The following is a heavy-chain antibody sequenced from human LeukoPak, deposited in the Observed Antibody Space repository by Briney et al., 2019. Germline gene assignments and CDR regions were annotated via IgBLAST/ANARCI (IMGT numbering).Heavy chain of an antibody. V-gene: IGHV4-34*01. J-gene: IGHJ4*02. CDR3: TRMTTGHDY. Sequence: PETLSLTCAVSGVSFDDYYGSWVRQTPGKGLEWIGEINHSGYTNDSPSLKSRVTLSIDTSRKQFSLNLRSVTVADAGIYYCTRMTTGHDYWGQGTLVTVSS. CDR2: INHSGYT. CDR1: GVSFDDYY. D-gene: IGHD4-17*01.